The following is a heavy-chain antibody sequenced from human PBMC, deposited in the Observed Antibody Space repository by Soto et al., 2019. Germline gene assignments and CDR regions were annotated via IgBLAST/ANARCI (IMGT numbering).Heavy chain of an antibody. V-gene: IGHV3-30*18. CDR1: GFSFRRQG. J-gene: IGHJ6*02. CDR3: ADDLFSSHYSCMEV. CDR2: ISYDGSDK. D-gene: IGHD6-13*01. Sequence: VRLSFAASGFSFRRQGMHWVRQAAGKVLEWGAVISYDGSDKYYADSVKGRFTISRDNSKSTLYLQMNNLREEDTAVYYCADDLFSSHYSCMEVWDQETTVTVSS.